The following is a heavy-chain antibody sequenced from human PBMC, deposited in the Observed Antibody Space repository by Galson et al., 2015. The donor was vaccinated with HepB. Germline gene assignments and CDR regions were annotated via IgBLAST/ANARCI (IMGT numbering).Heavy chain of an antibody. CDR2: ISAGGDSS. Sequence: SLRISCAASGFTLSNNVINWVRQAPGKGLEWVSGISAGGDSSYYADSVRGRFIISRDNSKSTLYLQINSLRAEDTAVYYCAKNGGISYYYYMDVWGKGTAVTVSS. J-gene: IGHJ6*03. V-gene: IGHV3-23*01. CDR3: AKNGGISYYYYMDV. D-gene: IGHD3-10*01. CDR1: GFTLSNNV.